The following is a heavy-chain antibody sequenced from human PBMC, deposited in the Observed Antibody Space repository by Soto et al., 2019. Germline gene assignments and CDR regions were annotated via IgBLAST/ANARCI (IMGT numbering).Heavy chain of an antibody. CDR2: ISYDGSNK. CDR1: GFTFSSYG. V-gene: IGHV3-30*18. J-gene: IGHJ4*02. CDR3: AKGRDGYNYEFDY. Sequence: PGGSLRLSCAASGFTFSSYGMHWVRQAPGKGLEWVAVISYDGSNKYYADSVKGRFTISRDNPKNTLYLQMNSLRAEDTAVYYCAKGRDGYNYEFDYWGQGTLVTVS. D-gene: IGHD5-12*01.